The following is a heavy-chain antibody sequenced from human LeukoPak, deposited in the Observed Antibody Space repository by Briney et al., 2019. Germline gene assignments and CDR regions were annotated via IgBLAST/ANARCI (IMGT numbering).Heavy chain of an antibody. CDR3: ARGPGARGVVDY. D-gene: IGHD3-10*01. CDR2: IYYSGST. Sequence: SETLSLTCTVSGGSISSGDYYWSWIRQPPGKGLEWIGYIYYSGSTYYNPSLKSRVTISVDTSKNQFSLKLSSVTAADTAVYYCARGPGARGVVDYWGQGTLVTVSS. CDR1: GGSISSGDYY. J-gene: IGHJ4*02. V-gene: IGHV4-30-4*02.